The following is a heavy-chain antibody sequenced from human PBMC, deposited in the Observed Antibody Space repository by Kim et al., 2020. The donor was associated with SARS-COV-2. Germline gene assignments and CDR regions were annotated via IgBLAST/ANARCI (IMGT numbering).Heavy chain of an antibody. CDR3: TSDLGVYCGGDCYSRV. CDR2: IKSKTNGGTT. CDR1: GFTFINAW. V-gene: IGHV3-15*01. Sequence: GGSLRLSCAASGFTFINAWMNWVRQAPGKGLEWVGRIKSKTNGGTTGYAAPVKGRFTISRDDSKNTLYLQMNSLKTEDTAVYYCTSDLGVYCGGDCYSRVWGQGTTVTVSS. J-gene: IGHJ6*02. D-gene: IGHD2-21*02.